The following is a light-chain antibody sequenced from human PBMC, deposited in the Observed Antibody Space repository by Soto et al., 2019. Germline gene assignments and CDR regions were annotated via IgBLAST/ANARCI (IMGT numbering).Light chain of an antibody. Sequence: EIVLTQSPGTLSLSPGERATLSCRASQSVSSSYLAWYQQKPGQAPRLLIYGASSRATGIPDRLSGSGSGTDFTLTISRLEAEDVAVYYCQLYGSSPPYTFGQGTKLEIK. CDR2: GAS. CDR3: QLYGSSPPYT. V-gene: IGKV3-20*01. CDR1: QSVSSSY. J-gene: IGKJ2*01.